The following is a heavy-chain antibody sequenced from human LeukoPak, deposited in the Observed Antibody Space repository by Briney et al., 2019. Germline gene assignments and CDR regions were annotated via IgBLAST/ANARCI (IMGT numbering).Heavy chain of an antibody. CDR3: VKHVGSRWSNNRFDP. V-gene: IGHV3-23*01. D-gene: IGHD6-13*01. CDR2: VSRFGGTT. J-gene: IGHJ5*02. Sequence: PGGSLRLSCAASGFTFDSYAMSWVRQAPGKGLEWVSAVSRFGGTTYYADSAKGRFTISRDNSNNTVYLQMNSLRVGETALYYCVKHVGSRWSNNRFDPWGQGTLVTVS. CDR1: GFTFDSYA.